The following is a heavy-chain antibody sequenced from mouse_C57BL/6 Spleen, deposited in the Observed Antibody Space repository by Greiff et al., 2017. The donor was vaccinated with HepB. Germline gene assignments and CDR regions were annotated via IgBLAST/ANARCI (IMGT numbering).Heavy chain of an antibody. CDR1: GYTFTDYE. V-gene: IGHV1-15*01. J-gene: IGHJ2*01. D-gene: IGHD1-1*01. Sequence: VQGVESGAELVRPGASVTLSCKASGYTFTDYEMHWVKQTPVHGLEWIGAIDPETGGTAYNQKFKGKAILTADKSSSTAYMELRSLTSEDSAVYYSYYYGSSYNYWGQGTTLTVSS. CDR2: IDPETGGT. CDR3: YYYGSSYNY.